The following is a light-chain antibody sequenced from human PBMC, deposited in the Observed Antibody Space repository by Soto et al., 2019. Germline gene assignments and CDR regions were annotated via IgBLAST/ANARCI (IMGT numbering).Light chain of an antibody. Sequence: DIKMTQSPSTVSASVGDRVTITCRASQNINRWLAWYQQKPGKAPNLLIYDASTLESGVPSRFSGSGSGSEFTLTISSLQPDDFATYYCQQYNGYFRTFGQGTKVDIK. CDR3: QQYNGYFRT. J-gene: IGKJ1*01. V-gene: IGKV1-5*01. CDR2: DAS. CDR1: QNINRW.